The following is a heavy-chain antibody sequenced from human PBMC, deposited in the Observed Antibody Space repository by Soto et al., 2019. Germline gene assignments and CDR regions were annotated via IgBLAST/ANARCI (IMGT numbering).Heavy chain of an antibody. V-gene: IGHV3-7*05. CDR2: IKADGSEK. D-gene: IGHD1-1*01. CDR1: GFTFSDSW. Sequence: EMQLVESGGGLVQPGGSLRLSCAASGFTFSDSWMNWVRQAPGKGLEWVANIKADGSEKYYVGYVKGRFTISRDNAKNSLYLQMDSLRAEDTAVYYCANPGGVLEPLTGWGQGTLVPVSS. J-gene: IGHJ4*02. CDR3: ANPGGVLEPLTG.